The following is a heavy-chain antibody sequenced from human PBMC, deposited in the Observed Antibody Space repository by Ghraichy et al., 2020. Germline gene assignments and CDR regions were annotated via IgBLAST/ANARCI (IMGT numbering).Heavy chain of an antibody. J-gene: IGHJ5*02. Sequence: ASVKVSCQASGYTFTTYGISWVRQAPGQGLEWMGWISAYNGNTNYAQTLQGRLTMTTDTSTGTAYMELRSLRSDDTAVYYCARDSVAAAGLPHWFDPWGQGTLVTVSS. CDR3: ARDSVAAAGLPHWFDP. CDR1: GYTFTTYG. CDR2: ISAYNGNT. V-gene: IGHV1-18*01. D-gene: IGHD6-13*01.